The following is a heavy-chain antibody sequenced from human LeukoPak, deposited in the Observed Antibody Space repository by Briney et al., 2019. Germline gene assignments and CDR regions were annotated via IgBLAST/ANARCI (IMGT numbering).Heavy chain of an antibody. CDR3: AKGAMGGYSDYFDY. V-gene: IGHV3-23*01. D-gene: IGHD3-22*01. CDR2: ITDSGDYT. Sequence: GKSLRLSCATSGFTFSSYSMGWVRQAPGKGLEWVSAITDSGDYTDYAESVKGRFTISRDNSKNTLYLQMHSLRAEDTAVYYCAKGAMGGYSDYFDYWGQGTLVTVSS. J-gene: IGHJ4*02. CDR1: GFTFSSYS.